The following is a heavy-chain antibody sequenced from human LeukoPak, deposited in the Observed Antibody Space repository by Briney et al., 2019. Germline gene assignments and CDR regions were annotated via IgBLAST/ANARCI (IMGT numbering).Heavy chain of an antibody. Sequence: ASVKVSCKASGYTFTSYGISWVRQAPGQGLEWMGWISAYNGNTNYAQKLQGRVTMTTDTSTSTAYMELRSLRSDDTAVYYCARDDSGSYSPESYFDYWGQGTLVTVSS. CDR1: GYTFTSYG. CDR3: ARDDSGSYSPESYFDY. J-gene: IGHJ4*02. CDR2: ISAYNGNT. V-gene: IGHV1-18*01. D-gene: IGHD1-26*01.